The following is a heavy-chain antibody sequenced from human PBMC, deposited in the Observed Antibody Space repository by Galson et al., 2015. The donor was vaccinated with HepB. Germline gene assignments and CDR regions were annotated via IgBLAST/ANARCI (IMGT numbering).Heavy chain of an antibody. V-gene: IGHV1-2*02. CDR1: EYTFTGYY. D-gene: IGHD3-16*01. J-gene: IGHJ5*02. CDR2: INPHSGGT. CDR3: ASAACTYTTSCSPDFP. Sequence: SVKVSCKASEYTFTGYYIHWVRQVPGQGLEWMGWINPHSGGTNYAQKFQGRVTMTRDTSISTAYMELSSLRSDDTAVYYCASAACTYTTSCSPDFPWGQGTLVTVSS.